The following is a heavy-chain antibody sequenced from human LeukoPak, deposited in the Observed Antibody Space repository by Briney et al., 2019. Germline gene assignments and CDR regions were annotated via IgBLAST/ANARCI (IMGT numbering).Heavy chain of an antibody. Sequence: PGGSLRLSCAASGFTFSSYAMSWVRQAPGKGLEWVSAISGGGGSTYYADSVKGRFTISRDNSKNTLYLQMNSLRAEDTAVYYCAKAYESSGWYLDYWGQGTLVTVSS. V-gene: IGHV3-23*01. D-gene: IGHD6-19*01. CDR1: GFTFSSYA. J-gene: IGHJ4*02. CDR3: AKAYESSGWYLDY. CDR2: ISGGGGST.